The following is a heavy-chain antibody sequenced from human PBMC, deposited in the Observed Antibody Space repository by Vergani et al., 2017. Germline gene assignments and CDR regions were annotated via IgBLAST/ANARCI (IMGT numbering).Heavy chain of an antibody. D-gene: IGHD4-17*01. Sequence: VQLVQSGAEVKKPGATMKIYCKVFGYTFTDHYMHWVQQAPGKGLEWMGLVDPEDGETIYAEKFKGRVTIAADTSTDTAHLELSSLRSEDTAVYYCATPQTVTTGGMEVWGQGTTVIVSS. J-gene: IGHJ6*02. CDR1: GYTFTDHY. CDR3: ATPQTVTTGGMEV. V-gene: IGHV1-69-2*01. CDR2: VDPEDGET.